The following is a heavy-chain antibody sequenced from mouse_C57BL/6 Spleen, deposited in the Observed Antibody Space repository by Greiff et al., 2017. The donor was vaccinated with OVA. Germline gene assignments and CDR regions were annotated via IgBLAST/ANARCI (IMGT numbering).Heavy chain of an antibody. V-gene: IGHV1-82*01. J-gene: IGHJ4*01. CDR1: GYAFSSSW. D-gene: IGHD1-1*01. Sequence: VQLQQSGPELVKPGASVKISCKASGYAFSSSWMNWVKQRPGKGLEWIGRIYPGDGDPNYNGKFKGKVTLTVDKSSRTAYMQLSSLTSEDSAVSFCARYSYGSYYAMDYWGQGTSVTVSS. CDR3: ARYSYGSYYAMDY. CDR2: IYPGDGDP.